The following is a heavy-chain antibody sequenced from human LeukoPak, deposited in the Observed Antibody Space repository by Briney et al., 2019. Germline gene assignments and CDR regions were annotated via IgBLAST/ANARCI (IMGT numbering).Heavy chain of an antibody. D-gene: IGHD1-26*01. CDR2: ISSSSSTI. V-gene: IGHV3-48*04. J-gene: IGHJ4*02. Sequence: GGSLRLSCAASGFTFSSYSMNWVRQAPGKGLEWVSYISSSSSTIYYADSVKGRFTISRDNAKNSLYLQMNSLRAEDTAVYYCARAFYSGSYFSGYWGQGTLVTVSS. CDR3: ARAFYSGSYFSGY. CDR1: GFTFSSYS.